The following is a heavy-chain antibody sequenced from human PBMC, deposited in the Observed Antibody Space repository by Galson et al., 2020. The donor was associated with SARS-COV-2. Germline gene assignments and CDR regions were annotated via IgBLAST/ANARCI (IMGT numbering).Heavy chain of an antibody. CDR1: GFTFSSYW. CDR3: ARGWIQLWPLDY. V-gene: IGHV3-7*01. J-gene: IGHJ4*02. CDR2: IKQDGSEN. Sequence: TGGSLRLSCAASGFTFSSYWMSWVRQAPGKGLEWVANIKQDGSENNYVDSVKGRFTISRDNAKNSLYLQMNSLRAEDTAVYYCARGWIQLWPLDYWGQGTLVTVSS. D-gene: IGHD5-18*01.